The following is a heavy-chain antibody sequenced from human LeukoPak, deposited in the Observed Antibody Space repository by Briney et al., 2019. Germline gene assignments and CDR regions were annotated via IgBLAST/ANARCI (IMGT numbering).Heavy chain of an antibody. J-gene: IGHJ4*02. CDR3: ARDWEPLDY. CDR2: IKQDRSEK. CDR1: GFTFSSYS. Sequence: PGGSLRLSCAASGFTFSSYSMNWVRQAPGKGLEWVANIKQDRSEKYYVDSVKGRFTISRDNAKNSLYLQMNSLRAEDTAVYYCARDWEPLDYWGQGTLVTVSS. V-gene: IGHV3-7*01. D-gene: IGHD1-26*01.